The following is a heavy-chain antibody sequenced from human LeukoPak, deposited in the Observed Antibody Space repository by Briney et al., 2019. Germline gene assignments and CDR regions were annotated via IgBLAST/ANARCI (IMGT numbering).Heavy chain of an antibody. CDR3: AKTTHYDIFTGLDY. CDR2: ISGDAGDT. D-gene: IGHD3-9*01. Sequence: GGSLRLSCAASGFTFSNYVMSWVRQAPGKGPEWVSGISGDAGDTYYADSVRGRFTISRDNSRNTLSLQMNSLRAEDTAKYYCAKTTHYDIFTGLDYWGQRSVVPVSS. CDR1: GFTFSNYV. J-gene: IGHJ4*02. V-gene: IGHV3-23*01.